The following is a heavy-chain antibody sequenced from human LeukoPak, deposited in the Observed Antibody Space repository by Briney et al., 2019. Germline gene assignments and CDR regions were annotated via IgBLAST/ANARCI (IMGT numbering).Heavy chain of an antibody. J-gene: IGHJ5*02. D-gene: IGHD5-18*01. CDR3: ARGSYGWKYNWFDP. V-gene: IGHV4-59*08. Sequence: SETLSLTCTVSGGSINSYYWSWIRQPPGKGLEWIGYIYYSGSTYYNPSLKSRVTISVDTSKNQFSLKLSSVTAADTAVYYCARGSYGWKYNWFDPWGQGTLVTVSS. CDR1: GGSINSYY. CDR2: IYYSGST.